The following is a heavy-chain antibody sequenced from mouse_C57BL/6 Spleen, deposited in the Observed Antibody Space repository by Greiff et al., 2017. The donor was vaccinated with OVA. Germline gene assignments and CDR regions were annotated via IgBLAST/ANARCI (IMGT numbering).Heavy chain of an antibody. V-gene: IGHV1-82*01. J-gene: IGHJ2*01. CDR3: ARDHYYGSGYFDY. Sequence: VQLQQSGPELVKPGASVKISCKASGYAFSSSWMNWVQQRPGKGLEWIGRIYPGDGDTNYNGKFKGKATLTADKSSSTAYMQLSSLTSEDSAVYFCARDHYYGSGYFDYWGQGTTLTVSS. CDR1: GYAFSSSW. D-gene: IGHD1-1*01. CDR2: IYPGDGDT.